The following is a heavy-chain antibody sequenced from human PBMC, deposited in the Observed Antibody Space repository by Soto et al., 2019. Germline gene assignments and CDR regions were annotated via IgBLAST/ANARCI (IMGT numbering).Heavy chain of an antibody. D-gene: IGHD2-15*01. CDR2: IYWDDDK. CDR3: ALGVGGGALNY. Sequence: QITLKESGPTLVKPTQTLTLTCTFSGFSLSTSGVGVGWIRQPPGKALEWLALIYWDDDKRYGPSLKSRLTITKDPSKNQVVLTMTNMDPVDTATYYCALGVGGGALNYWGQGTLVTVSS. V-gene: IGHV2-5*05. CDR1: GFSLSTSGVG. J-gene: IGHJ4*02.